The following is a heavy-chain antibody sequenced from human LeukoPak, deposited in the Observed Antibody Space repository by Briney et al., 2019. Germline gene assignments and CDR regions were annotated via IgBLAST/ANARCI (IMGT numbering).Heavy chain of an antibody. CDR2: INHSGST. J-gene: IGHJ1*01. Sequence: SETLSLTCAVYGGSFSGYYWSWIRQPPGEGLEWIGEINHSGSTKYNPSLKSRVTISIDTSKNQFSLKLSSVTAADTAFYYCARYLDYGGNSRVFQHWGQGTLVTVSS. CDR1: GGSFSGYY. CDR3: ARYLDYGGNSRVFQH. D-gene: IGHD4-23*01. V-gene: IGHV4-34*01.